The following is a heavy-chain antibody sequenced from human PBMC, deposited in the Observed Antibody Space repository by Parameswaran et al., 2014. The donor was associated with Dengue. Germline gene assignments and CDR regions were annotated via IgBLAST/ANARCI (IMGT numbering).Heavy chain of an antibody. CDR2: IYSGGST. Sequence: QMPGKGLEWVSVIYSGGSTYYADSVKGRFTISRDNSKNTLYLQMNSLRAEDTAVYYCARFSSGYKYFQHWGQGTLVTVSS. D-gene: IGHD3-22*01. CDR3: ARFSSGYKYFQH. V-gene: IGHV3-66*01. J-gene: IGHJ1*01.